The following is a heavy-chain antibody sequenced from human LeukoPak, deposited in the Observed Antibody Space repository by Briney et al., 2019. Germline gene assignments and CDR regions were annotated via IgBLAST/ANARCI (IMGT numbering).Heavy chain of an antibody. Sequence: GASVKVPCKASGYTFTSYGISWVRQAPGQGLEWMGWISAYNGNTNYAQKLQGRVTMTTDTSTSTAYMELRSLRSDDTAVYYCARDRGYCSSTSCSPELDYWGQGTLVTVSS. CDR3: ARDRGYCSSTSCSPELDY. CDR1: GYTFTSYG. CDR2: ISAYNGNT. D-gene: IGHD2-2*01. V-gene: IGHV1-18*01. J-gene: IGHJ4*02.